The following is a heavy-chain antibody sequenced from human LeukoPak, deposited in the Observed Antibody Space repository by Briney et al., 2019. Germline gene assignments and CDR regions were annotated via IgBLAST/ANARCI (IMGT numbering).Heavy chain of an antibody. Sequence: GGSLRLSCAASRFTFSSYGMHWVRQAPGKGLEWVAVIWYDGSNKYYADSVKGRFTISRDNSKNTLYLQMNSLRAEDTAVYYCARDHSSGYHHDAFDIWGQGTMVTVSS. CDR3: ARDHSSGYHHDAFDI. J-gene: IGHJ3*02. CDR2: IWYDGSNK. CDR1: RFTFSSYG. V-gene: IGHV3-33*01. D-gene: IGHD3-22*01.